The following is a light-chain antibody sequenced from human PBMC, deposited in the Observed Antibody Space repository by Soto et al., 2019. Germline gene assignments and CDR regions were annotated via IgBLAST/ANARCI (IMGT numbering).Light chain of an antibody. CDR2: KAS. Sequence: DIQMTQSPSTLSASVGDRVTITCRASQSISNWLAWYQQKPGKAPKLLIYKASSLESGVPSRCTGSGSGTYFILTISSLQPDDFATYYCQQYDTYWTFGQGTKVVIK. CDR3: QQYDTYWT. CDR1: QSISNW. V-gene: IGKV1-5*03. J-gene: IGKJ1*01.